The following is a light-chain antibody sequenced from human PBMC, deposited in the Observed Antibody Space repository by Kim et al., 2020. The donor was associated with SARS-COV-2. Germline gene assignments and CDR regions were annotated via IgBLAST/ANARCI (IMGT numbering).Light chain of an antibody. CDR2: GAS. J-gene: IGKJ1*01. Sequence: ASVGDTVTITCRASQGIRSALAWYRQRPGIAPKLLLYGASRLQSGVPSRFSGSGFGTDYTLTISSLQPEDVGTYYCQQSYSIPWTFGQGTKVDIK. CDR1: QGIRSA. V-gene: IGKV1-NL1*01. CDR3: QQSYSIPWT.